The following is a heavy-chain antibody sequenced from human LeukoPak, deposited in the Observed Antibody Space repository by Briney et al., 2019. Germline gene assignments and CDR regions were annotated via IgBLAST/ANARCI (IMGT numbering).Heavy chain of an antibody. J-gene: IGHJ5*02. CDR3: AKCRLAGYSSGKNWFDP. CDR1: GFTFSSCA. V-gene: IGHV3-23*01. Sequence: GGSLRLSCAASGFTFSSCAMSRVRQAPGKGLEWVSAISGSGGSTYYADSVKGRFTISRDNSKNTLYLQMNSLRAEDTAVYYCAKCRLAGYSSGKNWFDPWGQGTLVTVSS. CDR2: ISGSGGST. D-gene: IGHD6-19*01.